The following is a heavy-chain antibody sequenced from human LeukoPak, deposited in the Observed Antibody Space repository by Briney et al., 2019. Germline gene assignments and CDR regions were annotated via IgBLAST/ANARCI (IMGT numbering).Heavy chain of an antibody. Sequence: GGSLRLSCTASGFTFGDYAMSWVRQAPGKGLEWVGFIRSKAYGGTTEYAASVKGRFTISRDDSRSIAYLQMNSLKTEDTAVYYCTRGRIPSWFDPWGQGTLVTVSS. J-gene: IGHJ5*02. CDR2: IRSKAYGGTT. V-gene: IGHV3-49*04. CDR3: TRGRIPSWFDP. CDR1: GFTFGDYA.